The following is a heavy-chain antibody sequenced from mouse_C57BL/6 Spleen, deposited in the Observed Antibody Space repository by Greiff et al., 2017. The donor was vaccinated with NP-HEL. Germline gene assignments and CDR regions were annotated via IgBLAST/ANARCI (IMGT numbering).Heavy chain of an antibody. CDR1: GYTFTSYW. J-gene: IGHJ4*01. CDR2: IDPSDSYT. D-gene: IGHD2-5*01. CDR3: ARREDYYSKHYYAMDY. Sequence: QVQLQQPGAELVRPGTSVKLSCKASGYTFTSYWMHWVKQRPGQGLEWIGVIDPSDSYTNYNQKFKGKATLTVDTSSSTAYMQLSSLTSEDSAVYYCARREDYYSKHYYAMDYWGQGTSVTVSS. V-gene: IGHV1-59*01.